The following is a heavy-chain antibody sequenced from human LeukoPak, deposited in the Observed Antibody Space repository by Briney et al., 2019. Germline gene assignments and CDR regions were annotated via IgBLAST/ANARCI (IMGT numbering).Heavy chain of an antibody. D-gene: IGHD6-13*01. J-gene: IGHJ5*02. CDR2: INHSGST. Sequence: SETLSLTCAVYGGSFSGYYWSWIRQPPGKGLEWIGEINHSGSTNYNPSLKSRVTISVDTSKNQFSLKLSSVTAADTAVYYCARRMPAARWFDPWGQGTLVTVSS. CDR1: GGSFSGYY. CDR3: ARRMPAARWFDP. V-gene: IGHV4-34*01.